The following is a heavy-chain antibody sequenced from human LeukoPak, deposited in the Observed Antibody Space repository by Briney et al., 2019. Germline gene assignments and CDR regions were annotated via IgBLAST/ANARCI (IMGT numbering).Heavy chain of an antibody. CDR3: AIDKWGPAALSRFDY. J-gene: IGHJ4*02. Sequence: ASVKVSCKASGGTFSSYAISWVRQAPGQGLEWMGGIIPIFGTANYAQKFQGRVTITADESTSTAYMELSSLRSEDTAVYYCAIDKWGPAALSRFDYWGQGTLVTVSS. D-gene: IGHD2-2*01. V-gene: IGHV1-69*13. CDR2: IIPIFGTA. CDR1: GGTFSSYA.